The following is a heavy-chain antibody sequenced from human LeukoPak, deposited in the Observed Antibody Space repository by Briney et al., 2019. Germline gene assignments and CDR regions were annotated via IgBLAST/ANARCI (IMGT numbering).Heavy chain of an antibody. J-gene: IGHJ4*02. Sequence: GGSLRLSCAASGFTFSSYSMNWVRQAPGKGLEWVSSISSSSSYIYYADSVKGRFTISRDNAKNSLYLQMNSLRAEDTAVYYCARVSGFYYFDYWGQGTLVTVSS. D-gene: IGHD3-9*01. CDR1: GFTFSSYS. CDR3: ARVSGFYYFDY. V-gene: IGHV3-21*01. CDR2: ISSSSSYI.